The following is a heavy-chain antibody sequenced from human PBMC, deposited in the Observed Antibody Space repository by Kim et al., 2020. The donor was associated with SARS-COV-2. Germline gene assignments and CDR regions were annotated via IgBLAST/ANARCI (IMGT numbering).Heavy chain of an antibody. CDR2: IIPIFGTA. D-gene: IGHD3-3*01. CDR1: GGTFSSYA. V-gene: IGHV1-69*13. CDR3: AGGPNPPYYDFWSGYLKFDY. J-gene: IGHJ4*02. Sequence: SVKVSCKASGGTFSSYAISWVRQAPGQGLEWMGGIIPIFGTANYAQKFQGRVTITADESTSTAYMELSSLRSEDTAVYYCAGGPNPPYYDFWSGYLKFDYWGQGTLVTVSS.